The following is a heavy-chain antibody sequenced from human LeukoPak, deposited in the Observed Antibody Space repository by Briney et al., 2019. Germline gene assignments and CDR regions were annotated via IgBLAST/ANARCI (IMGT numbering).Heavy chain of an antibody. D-gene: IGHD6-6*01. J-gene: IGHJ4*02. V-gene: IGHV4-39*07. Sequence: PSETLSLTCTVSGGSISSSSYYWGWIRQPPGKGLEWIGSIYYSGSTYYNPSLKSRVTISVDTSKNQFSLKLSSVTAADTAVYYCARVDSSSRSYYFDYWGQGTLVTVSS. CDR1: GGSISSSSYY. CDR2: IYYSGST. CDR3: ARVDSSSRSYYFDY.